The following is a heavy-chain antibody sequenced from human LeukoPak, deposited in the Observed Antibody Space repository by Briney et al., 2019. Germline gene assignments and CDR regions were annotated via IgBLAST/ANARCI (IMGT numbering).Heavy chain of an antibody. Sequence: GGSLRLSCAASGFTFSSYEMNWVRQAPGKGLKWVSYISSSGSTIYYADSVKGRFTISRDNAKNSLYLQMNSLRAEDTAVYYCARDGYDYGYYYYMDVWGKGTTVTVSS. CDR1: GFTFSSYE. V-gene: IGHV3-48*03. CDR2: ISSSGSTI. CDR3: ARDGYDYGYYYYMDV. J-gene: IGHJ6*03. D-gene: IGHD5-12*01.